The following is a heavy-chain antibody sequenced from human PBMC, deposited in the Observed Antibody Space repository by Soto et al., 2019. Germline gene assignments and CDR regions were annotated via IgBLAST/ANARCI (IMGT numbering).Heavy chain of an antibody. V-gene: IGHV3-7*05. CDR3: ARGAMAGNEVPGD. Sequence: EGQLVESGGGLVQPGGSLRLSCQVSGFTFRSYWMTWVRRAPRKGLEWVANINLDGSENYYVDAVKGRFTISTDNAKNSLDLDLRDLRANDTAVYYCARGAMAGNEVPGDWGQGTLVTVSS. J-gene: IGHJ1*01. D-gene: IGHD1-1*01. CDR2: INLDGSEN. CDR1: GFTFRSYW.